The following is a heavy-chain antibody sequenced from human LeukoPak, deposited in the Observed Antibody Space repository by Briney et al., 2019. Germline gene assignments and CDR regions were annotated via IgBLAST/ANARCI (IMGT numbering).Heavy chain of an antibody. Sequence: GGSLRLSCAASGFTFSSYSMNGVRQAPGKGRGWVSYISSSSNTIYYADSGKGRFTISRDNAKNSLYLQMNSRRAEATAVCYCARDLRDYWGQGTLVTVSS. CDR2: ISSSSNTI. J-gene: IGHJ4*02. V-gene: IGHV3-48*01. CDR1: GFTFSSYS. D-gene: IGHD3-9*01. CDR3: ARDLRDY.